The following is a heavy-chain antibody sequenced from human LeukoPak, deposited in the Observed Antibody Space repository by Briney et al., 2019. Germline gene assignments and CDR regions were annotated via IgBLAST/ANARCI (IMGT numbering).Heavy chain of an antibody. D-gene: IGHD3-9*01. Sequence: SETLSLTCAVYGGSFSGYYWSWIRQPPGKGLEWIGEINHSGSTNYNPSLKSRVTISVDTSKNQFSLKLSSVTAADTAVYYCARHPRVLRYSTGGVWFDPWGQGTLVTVSS. J-gene: IGHJ5*02. CDR1: GGSFSGYY. V-gene: IGHV4-34*01. CDR3: ARHPRVLRYSTGGVWFDP. CDR2: INHSGST.